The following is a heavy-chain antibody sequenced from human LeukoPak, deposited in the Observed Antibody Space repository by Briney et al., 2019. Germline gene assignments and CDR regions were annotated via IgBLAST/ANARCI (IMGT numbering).Heavy chain of an antibody. V-gene: IGHV4-59*01. CDR1: GGSISSYY. CDR2: IYYSGST. D-gene: IGHD6-19*01. Sequence: PSETLSLTRTVSGGSISSYYWNWIRQPPGKGLEWIGYIYYSGSTNYNPSLKSRVTISVDTSKNQFSLKLSSVTAADTAVYYCARGGWYPESFQHWGQGALVTVSS. CDR3: ARGGWYPESFQH. J-gene: IGHJ1*01.